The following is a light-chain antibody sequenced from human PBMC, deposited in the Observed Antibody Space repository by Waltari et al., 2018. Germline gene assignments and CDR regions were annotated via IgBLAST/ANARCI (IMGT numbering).Light chain of an antibody. CDR3: QQFGGSPKYT. V-gene: IGKV3-20*01. J-gene: IGKJ2*01. Sequence: EIVLPQSPGTLSLSPGARATLSCRASQIISNNYLAWYQAKPGQAPRLLIYGISHRATGIPDRFSGGGSGTDFTLTISRLEPEDFAVYYCQQFGGSPKYTFGQGTKLEIK. CDR1: QIISNNY. CDR2: GIS.